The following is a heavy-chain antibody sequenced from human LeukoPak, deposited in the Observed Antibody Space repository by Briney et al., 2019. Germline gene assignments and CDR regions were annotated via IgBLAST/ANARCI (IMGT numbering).Heavy chain of an antibody. V-gene: IGHV3-21*01. Sequence: GGSLRLSCAASGFTFSSYSMNWVRQAPGKGLEWVSSISSSSSYIYYADSVKGRFTISRDNAKNSLYLQMNSLRAEDTAVYYCARDSVHGYYDSSGYSTLFDYWGQGTLVTVSS. D-gene: IGHD3-22*01. CDR1: GFTFSSYS. CDR2: ISSSSSYI. CDR3: ARDSVHGYYDSSGYSTLFDY. J-gene: IGHJ4*02.